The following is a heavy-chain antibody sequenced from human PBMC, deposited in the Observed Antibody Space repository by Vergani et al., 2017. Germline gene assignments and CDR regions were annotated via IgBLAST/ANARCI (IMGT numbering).Heavy chain of an antibody. J-gene: IGHJ6*02. CDR3: AEGLTTVTTLWSPRTYGMDV. V-gene: IGHV1-69*04. D-gene: IGHD4-17*01. Sequence: QVQLVQSGAEVKKPGASVKVSCKASGGTFSSYAISWVRQAPGQGLEWMGRIIPILGIANYAQKFQGRVTITADKSTSTAYMELSSLRSEDTAVYYCAEGLTTVTTLWSPRTYGMDVWGQGTTVTVSS. CDR2: IIPILGIA. CDR1: GGTFSSYA.